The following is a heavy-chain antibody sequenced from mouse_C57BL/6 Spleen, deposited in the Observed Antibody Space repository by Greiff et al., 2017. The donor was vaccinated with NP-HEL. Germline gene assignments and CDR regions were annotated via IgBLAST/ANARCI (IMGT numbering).Heavy chain of an antibody. J-gene: IGHJ3*01. CDR1: GFTFSSYA. V-gene: IGHV5-4*03. Sequence: EVKWVESGGGLVKPGGSLKFSCAASGFTFSSYAMSWVRQTPEKRLEWVATISDGGSYTYYPDNVKGRFTISRDNAKNNLYLQMSHLKSEDTAMYCCANGAWFAYWGQGTLVTVSA. CDR2: ISDGGSYT. CDR3: ANGAWFAY.